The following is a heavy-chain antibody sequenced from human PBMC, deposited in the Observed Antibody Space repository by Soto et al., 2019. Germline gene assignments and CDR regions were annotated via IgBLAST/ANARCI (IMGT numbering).Heavy chain of an antibody. CDR3: ARDLWFGELSSVWFDP. CDR1: GYTFTSYG. D-gene: IGHD3-10*01. V-gene: IGHV1-18*01. J-gene: IGHJ5*02. CDR2: ISAYNGNT. Sequence: GASVKVSCKASGYTFTSYGISWVRQAPGQGLEWMGWISAYNGNTNYAQKLQGRVTMTTDTSTSTAYMELRSLRSDDTAVYYCARDLWFGELSSVWFDPWGQGTLVTVS.